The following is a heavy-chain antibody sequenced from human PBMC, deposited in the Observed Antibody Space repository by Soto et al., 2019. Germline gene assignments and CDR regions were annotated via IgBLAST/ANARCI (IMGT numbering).Heavy chain of an antibody. J-gene: IGHJ2*01. CDR1: GGSFSVYY. D-gene: IGHD2-2*01. CDR3: ARGGSCSSTSCYAPRGVRYFDL. CDR2: INHSGST. Sequence: QVQLQQWGAGLLKPSATLSLTCAVYGGSFSVYYWRWIRQPPGQGQEWMGEINHSGSTNYNPSLKRRVTISVDTSKNQFSLKLSSVTAADTAVYYCARGGSCSSTSCYAPRGVRYFDLWGRGTLVTVSS. V-gene: IGHV4-34*01.